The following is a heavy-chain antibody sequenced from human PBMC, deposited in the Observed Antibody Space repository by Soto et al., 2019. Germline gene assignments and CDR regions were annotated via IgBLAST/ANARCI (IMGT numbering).Heavy chain of an antibody. CDR3: ARDRYPFGAITMVRGFDP. CDR1: GGSFSGYY. D-gene: IGHD3-10*01. CDR2: INHSGST. Sequence: QVQLQQWGAGLLKPSETLSLTCAVYGGSFSGYYWSWIRQPPGKGLAWIGEINHSGSTNYNPSLKSRVTISVDTSKNQFSLKLSSVTAAATAVYYCARDRYPFGAITMVRGFDPWGQGTLVTVSS. J-gene: IGHJ5*02. V-gene: IGHV4-34*01.